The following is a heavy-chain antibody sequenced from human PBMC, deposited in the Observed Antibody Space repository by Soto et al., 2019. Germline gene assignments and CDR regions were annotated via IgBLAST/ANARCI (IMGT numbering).Heavy chain of an antibody. V-gene: IGHV3-30*18. CDR3: AKAPIGYSGYDLGYFDY. CDR2: ISYDGSNK. Sequence: PVGSLRLSCAASGFTFSSYGMHWVRQAPGKGLEWVAVISYDGSNKYYADSVKGRFTISRDNSKNTLYLQMNSLRAEDTAVYYCAKAPIGYSGYDLGYFDYWGQGTLVTVSS. D-gene: IGHD5-12*01. J-gene: IGHJ4*02. CDR1: GFTFSSYG.